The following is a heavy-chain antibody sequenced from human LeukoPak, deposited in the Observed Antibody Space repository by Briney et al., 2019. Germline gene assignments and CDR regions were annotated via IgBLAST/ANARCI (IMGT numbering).Heavy chain of an antibody. CDR1: GFTFSDYY. CDR3: ARDGVRGVVHLDH. Sequence: GGSLRLSCAASGFTFSDYYMSWIRQAPGKGLEWVSVIYSSGTTYHADSVKDRFTISRDNAKNTLYLQMNSLRAEDTAVYYCARDGVRGVVHLDHWGHGILVTVSS. J-gene: IGHJ4*01. V-gene: IGHV3-66*01. CDR2: IYSSGTT. D-gene: IGHD3-10*01.